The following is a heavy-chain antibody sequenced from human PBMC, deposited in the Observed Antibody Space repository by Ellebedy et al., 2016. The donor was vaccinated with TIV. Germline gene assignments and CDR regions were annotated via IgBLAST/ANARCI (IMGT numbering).Heavy chain of an antibody. CDR3: ARDGYNHYFDY. V-gene: IGHV3-13*01. Sequence: PGGSLRLSCAASGFTFSSYDMHWVRQATGKGLEWVSAIGTAGDTYYPGSVKGRFTISRENAKKSLYLQMNSLRAEDTAVYYCARDGYNHYFDYWGQGTLVTVSS. J-gene: IGHJ4*02. D-gene: IGHD5-24*01. CDR2: IGTAGDT. CDR1: GFTFSSYD.